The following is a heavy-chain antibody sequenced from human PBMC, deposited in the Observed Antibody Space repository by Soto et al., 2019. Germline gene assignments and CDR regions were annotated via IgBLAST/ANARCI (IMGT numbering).Heavy chain of an antibody. CDR2: FNPNGGST. J-gene: IGHJ4*02. Sequence: QVQLVQSGAEVKKPGASVKVSCKASSGYTFSSYYIHWVRQAPGQGLEWMGMFNPNGGSTSYAQKFQARVTITRDTSTSTVYMELTGLRSEDTAVYYCALTLIVVVPPFTRYHFDSWGQGTLVTVSS. V-gene: IGHV1-46*01. D-gene: IGHD2-2*01. CDR1: GYTFSSYY. CDR3: ALTLIVVVPPFTRYHFDS.